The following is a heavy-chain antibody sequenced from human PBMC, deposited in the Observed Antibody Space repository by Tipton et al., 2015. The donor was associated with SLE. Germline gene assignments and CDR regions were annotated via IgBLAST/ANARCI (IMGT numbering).Heavy chain of an antibody. CDR1: GGSISSHY. CDR3: ARVFAIFGVLTAYFDY. J-gene: IGHJ4*02. CDR2: IYYSGTT. D-gene: IGHD3-3*01. Sequence: TLSLTCTVSGGSISSHYWSWIRQPPGKGLEWIGYIYYSGTTYYNPSLKSRVSISVDTSKNQFSLKVSSVTAADTAVYYCARVFAIFGVLTAYFDYWGQGTLVTVSS. V-gene: IGHV4-59*11.